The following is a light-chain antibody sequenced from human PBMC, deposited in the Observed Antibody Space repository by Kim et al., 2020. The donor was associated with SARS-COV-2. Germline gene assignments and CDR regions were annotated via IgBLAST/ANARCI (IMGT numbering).Light chain of an antibody. J-gene: IGLJ2*01. CDR2: GKH. CDR1: SLRGYY. Sequence: SSELTQDPVVSVALGQTVRITCQGDSLRGYYASWYQKKPGQAPVLVIYGKHNRPSGIPDRFSGSSSGNTASLTIAGAQAEDEADYYCSGHPVIFGGGTRL. V-gene: IGLV3-19*01. CDR3: SGHPVI.